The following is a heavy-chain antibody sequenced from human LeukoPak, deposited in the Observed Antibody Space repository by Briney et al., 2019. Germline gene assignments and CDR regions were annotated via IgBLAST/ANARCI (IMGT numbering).Heavy chain of an antibody. CDR2: ISYDGSNK. V-gene: IGHV3-30-3*01. J-gene: IGHJ4*02. CDR3: ARDREMATIWRIWYYFDY. D-gene: IGHD5-24*01. Sequence: GRSLRLSCAASGFTFSSYAMQWVRQAPGKGLEWVAVISYDGSNKYYADSVKGRFTISRDNSKNTLYLQMNSLRAEDTAVYYCARDREMATIWRIWYYFDYWGQGTLVTVSS. CDR1: GFTFSSYA.